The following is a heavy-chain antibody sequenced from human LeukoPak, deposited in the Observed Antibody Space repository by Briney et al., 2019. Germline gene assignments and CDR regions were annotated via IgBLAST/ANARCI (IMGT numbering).Heavy chain of an antibody. D-gene: IGHD3-16*01. CDR3: AMDYYDINGYSRGWDY. CDR1: GFTFSASP. Sequence: PGGSLRLSFAASGFTFSASPLHWSRQAPGKGLEWVAVTSSDDTNEEYADSVKGRFTVSRDISKKTVYLQMNSLRTEDTAMYYCAMDYYDINGYSRGWDYWGRGTLVTVSS. CDR2: TSSDDTNE. V-gene: IGHV3-30*01. J-gene: IGHJ4*02.